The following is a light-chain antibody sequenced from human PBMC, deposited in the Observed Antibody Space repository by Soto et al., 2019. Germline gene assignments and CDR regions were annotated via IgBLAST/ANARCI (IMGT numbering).Light chain of an antibody. CDR2: DAS. CDR1: QSSSSW. Sequence: DIQMTQSPSTLSASVGDRVTITCRASQSSSSWLAWYQQKPGKAPKLLIYDASSLESGVPSRFSGSGSGTEFTLPISSLQPDDFATYYCQQYNSYSPLTFGQGTKVEIK. J-gene: IGKJ1*01. CDR3: QQYNSYSPLT. V-gene: IGKV1-5*01.